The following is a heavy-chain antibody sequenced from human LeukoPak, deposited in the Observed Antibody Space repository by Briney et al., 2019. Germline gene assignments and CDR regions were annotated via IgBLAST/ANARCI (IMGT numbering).Heavy chain of an antibody. J-gene: IGHJ4*02. Sequence: GGSLRLSCAASGFTFSNYSMNWVRQAPGKGLEWVSYISSSSSTIYYADSVKGRLTISRDNSKNTLYLQMNSLRAEDTAVYYCAKGRIAAAGTIPTWGQGTLVTVSS. CDR1: GFTFSNYS. CDR3: AKGRIAAAGTIPT. CDR2: ISSSSSTI. V-gene: IGHV3-48*01. D-gene: IGHD6-13*01.